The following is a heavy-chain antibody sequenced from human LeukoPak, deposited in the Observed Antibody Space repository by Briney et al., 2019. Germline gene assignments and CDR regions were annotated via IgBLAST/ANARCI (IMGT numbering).Heavy chain of an antibody. V-gene: IGHV3-74*01. CDR2: IEPDGSRI. D-gene: IGHD2-2*01. CDR1: GFTLSRYW. J-gene: IGHJ6*02. CDR3: ARDRAGYCSSTSCPMDYYYYGMDV. Sequence: GGSLRLSCAASGFTLSRYWMHWVRQVPGKGLVWVSRIEPDGSRITYADSLKGRFTMSRDNAKNTLYLQMNSLRAEDTAVYYCARDRAGYCSSTSCPMDYYYYGMDVWGQGTTVTASS.